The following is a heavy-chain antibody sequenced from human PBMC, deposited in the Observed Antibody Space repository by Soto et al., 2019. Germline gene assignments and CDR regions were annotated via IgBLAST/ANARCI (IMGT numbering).Heavy chain of an antibody. CDR2: IGPGSGAT. J-gene: IGHJ4*02. V-gene: IGHV1-2*02. CDR1: GYTFTGHY. Sequence: VKVSCKASGYTFTGHYIHWVRQAPEQGPEWMGEIGPGSGATRYAQRFQGRVTMTRDMSITTVYMELNNLSPDDTAVYYCGRGRSGQIVVFYWGQGTPVTVSS. D-gene: IGHD1-26*01. CDR3: GRGRSGQIVVFY.